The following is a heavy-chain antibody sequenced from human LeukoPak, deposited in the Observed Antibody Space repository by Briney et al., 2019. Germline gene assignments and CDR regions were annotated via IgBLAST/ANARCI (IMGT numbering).Heavy chain of an antibody. V-gene: IGHV4-34*01. J-gene: IGHJ6*03. CDR2: INHSGST. Sequence: PSETLSLTCAVYGGSFSGYYWSWIRQPPGKGLEWIGEINHSGSTNYNPSLKSRVTISVDTSKNQFSLKRSSVTAADTAVYYCARGLGYYDFWSGYYRDYYYYMDVRGKGTTVTVSS. CDR1: GGSFSGYY. CDR3: ARGLGYYDFWSGYYRDYYYYMDV. D-gene: IGHD3-3*01.